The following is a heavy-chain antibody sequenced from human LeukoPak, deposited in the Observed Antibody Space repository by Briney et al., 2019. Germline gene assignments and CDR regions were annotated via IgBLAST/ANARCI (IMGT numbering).Heavy chain of an antibody. CDR2: IYPGDSDT. V-gene: IGHV5-51*01. Sequence: GESLQISCQGSGYRFTSYWIGWVRQMPGKGLEWMGIIYPGDSDTRYSPSFQGQVTISADKSISTAYLQWSSLKASDTAMYYCARQSGWGELPTPGYYFDYWGQGTLVTVSS. D-gene: IGHD1-26*01. J-gene: IGHJ4*02. CDR3: ARQSGWGELPTPGYYFDY. CDR1: GYRFTSYW.